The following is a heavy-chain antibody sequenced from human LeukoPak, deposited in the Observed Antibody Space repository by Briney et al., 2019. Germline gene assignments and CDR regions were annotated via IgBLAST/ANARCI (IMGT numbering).Heavy chain of an antibody. CDR3: ARLVGSSWYHEVLLGRDY. V-gene: IGHV4-39*01. CDR2: IYYSGST. J-gene: IGHJ4*02. CDR1: GGSISSSSYY. Sequence: PSETLSLTCTLSGGSISSSSYYWGWIRQPPGKGLEWIGSIYYSGSTYYNPSLKSRVTISVDTSKNQFSLKLSSVTAADTAVYYCARLVGSSWYHEVLLGRDYWGQGTLVTVSS. D-gene: IGHD6-13*01.